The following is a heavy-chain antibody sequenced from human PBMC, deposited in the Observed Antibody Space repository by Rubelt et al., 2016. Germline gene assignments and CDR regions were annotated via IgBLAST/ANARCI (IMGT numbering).Heavy chain of an antibody. CDR2: ISAYNGNT. CDR3: ARDPLPVRGVIMTPTH. CDR1: GYTFTSYG. Sequence: QVQLVQSGAEVKKPGASVKVSCKASGYTFTSYGISWVRQAPGQGLEWMGWISAYNGNTNYAQKLQGRVTMTNDKSTSTAYMELRSLRADDTAVYYCARDPLPVRGVIMTPTHWGQGTLVTVSS. V-gene: IGHV1-18*01. D-gene: IGHD3-10*01. J-gene: IGHJ4*02.